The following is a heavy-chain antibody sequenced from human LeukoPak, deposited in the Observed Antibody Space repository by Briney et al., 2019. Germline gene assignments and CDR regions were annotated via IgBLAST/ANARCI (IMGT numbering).Heavy chain of an antibody. CDR3: ARQGDAFDI. Sequence: SETLSLTCTVSGGSISDNYWSWIRQPPGKGLEWIGYAYYSGHTNYNSSLKSRVTMSLDTSKSQFSLRLSSVTAADTAVYYCARQGDAFDIWGQGTMVTVSS. CDR1: GGSISDNY. CDR2: AYYSGHT. J-gene: IGHJ3*02. V-gene: IGHV4-59*08.